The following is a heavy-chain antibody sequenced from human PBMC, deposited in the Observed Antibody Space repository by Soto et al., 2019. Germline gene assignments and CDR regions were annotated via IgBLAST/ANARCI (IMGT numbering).Heavy chain of an antibody. CDR3: AKGYHNFDY. D-gene: IGHD2-2*01. CDR2: ISYDGSNK. CDR1: GFTFSSYG. J-gene: IGHJ4*02. V-gene: IGHV3-30*18. Sequence: GGSLRLSCAASGFTFSSYGMHLVRQAPGKGLEWVAVISYDGSNKYYADSVKGRFTISRDNSKNTLYLQMNSLRVEDTAVYYCAKGYHNFDYWGLGTLVTVSS.